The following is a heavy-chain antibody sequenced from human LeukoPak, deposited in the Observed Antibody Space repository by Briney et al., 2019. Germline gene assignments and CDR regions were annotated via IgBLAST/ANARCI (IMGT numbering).Heavy chain of an antibody. CDR3: ASTHCGGDCSVPFDY. Sequence: GGSLRLSCAASGFTVSSNYMSWVRQAPGKGLEWVSVIYSGGSTYYADSVKGRFTISRDNSKNTLYHQMNSLRAEDTAVYYCASTHCGGDCSVPFDYWGQGALVTVSP. V-gene: IGHV3-53*01. J-gene: IGHJ4*02. CDR1: GFTVSSNY. D-gene: IGHD2-21*02. CDR2: IYSGGST.